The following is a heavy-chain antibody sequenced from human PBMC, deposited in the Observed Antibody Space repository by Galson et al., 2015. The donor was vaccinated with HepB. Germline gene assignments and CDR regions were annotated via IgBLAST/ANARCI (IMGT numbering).Heavy chain of an antibody. Sequence: SVKVSCKASGDTFNNFAISWVRQAPGQGLEWMGAIIPLFRTANYAQRFQDRVTITADESTSTAYLALSNLTFDDAAIYYCARTTDPSSWFAAFNNWGQGTPVTVSS. J-gene: IGHJ4*02. CDR1: GDTFNNFA. CDR2: IIPLFRTA. V-gene: IGHV1-69*13. D-gene: IGHD6-13*01. CDR3: ARTTDPSSWFAAFNN.